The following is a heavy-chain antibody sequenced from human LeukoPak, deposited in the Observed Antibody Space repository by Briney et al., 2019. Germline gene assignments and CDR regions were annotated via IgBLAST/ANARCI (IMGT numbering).Heavy chain of an antibody. CDR1: GDSIKTAKKY. J-gene: IGHJ4*02. D-gene: IGHD1-1*01. Sequence: PSETLSLTCTVSGDSIKTAKKYSWNWIRQTPGKGLEWIGYIFYSGNTNYNPSLKSRVTISVDTSRNQFSLEMTSVIAADTAVYYCVRGGPDDDNWHYYFDFWGQGALVTVFS. CDR3: VRGGPDDDNWHYYFDF. CDR2: IFYSGNT. V-gene: IGHV4-61*01.